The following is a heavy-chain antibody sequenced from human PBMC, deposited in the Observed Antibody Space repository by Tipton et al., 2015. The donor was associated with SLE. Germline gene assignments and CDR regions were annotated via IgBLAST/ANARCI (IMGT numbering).Heavy chain of an antibody. D-gene: IGHD2-15*01. CDR2: VYATGST. CDR3: ARSPSILPAASDVFDI. V-gene: IGHV4-61*02. J-gene: IGHJ3*02. Sequence: LRLSCTVSGDSFSSTTYYWSWIRQPAGKGLEWIGRVYATGSTTYNPSPESRLTISVDTSNNQFSLRLNSATAADTAVYFCARSPSILPAASDVFDIWGQGTVVTVSS. CDR1: GDSFSSTTYY.